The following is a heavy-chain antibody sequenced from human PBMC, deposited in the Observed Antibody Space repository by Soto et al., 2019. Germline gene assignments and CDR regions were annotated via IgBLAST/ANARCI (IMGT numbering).Heavy chain of an antibody. V-gene: IGHV3-23*01. J-gene: IGHJ4*02. CDR3: AKDRYYDFWSGRYYFDY. D-gene: IGHD3-3*01. CDR2: ISGSVDRT. CDR1: GFTFTNYA. Sequence: GSRRLACSASGFTFTNYAMNWVRQAPGKGLEWVSAISGSVDRTYYADSVKGRFTISRDNSRNTLYLQMNSLRAEDTAVYYCAKDRYYDFWSGRYYFDYWGKGTLVTVSS.